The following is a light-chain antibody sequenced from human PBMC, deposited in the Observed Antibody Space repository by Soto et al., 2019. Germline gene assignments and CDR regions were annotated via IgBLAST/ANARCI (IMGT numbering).Light chain of an antibody. CDR1: QSISIW. Sequence: DIQMTQSPSTLSASVGDRVTIACRASQSISIWLAWYQQKPGKAPKLLIYKASTLESGVPSRFSGSGSVTEFTLTISSLQPDDVATYYCQQYNSYPTFGGGTKVEIK. CDR2: KAS. CDR3: QQYNSYPT. J-gene: IGKJ4*01. V-gene: IGKV1-5*03.